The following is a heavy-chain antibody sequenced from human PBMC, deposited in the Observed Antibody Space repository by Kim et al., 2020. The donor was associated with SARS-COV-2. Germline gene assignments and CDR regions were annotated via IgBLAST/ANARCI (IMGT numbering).Heavy chain of an antibody. CDR3: ASGLRGSFNWFDP. Sequence: YAQKFQGRVTMTRDTSTSTVYMELSSLRSEDTAVYYCASGLRGSFNWFDPWGQGTLVTVSS. J-gene: IGHJ5*02. V-gene: IGHV1-46*01. D-gene: IGHD5-12*01.